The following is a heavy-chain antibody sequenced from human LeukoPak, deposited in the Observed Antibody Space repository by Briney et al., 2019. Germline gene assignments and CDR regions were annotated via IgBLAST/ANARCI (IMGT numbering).Heavy chain of an antibody. V-gene: IGHV3-23*01. CDR1: GFTFTSSG. Sequence: GSLRLSCSASGFTFTSSGMSWVRQAPGKGLEWVSAISGSGGSTYYADSVRGRLTISRDNSKNTLYLQMNSLRAEDTAVYYCAKDDNYIRFLSWGQGTLVTVSS. J-gene: IGHJ5*02. CDR2: ISGSGGST. CDR3: AKDDNYIRFLS. D-gene: IGHD3-16*01.